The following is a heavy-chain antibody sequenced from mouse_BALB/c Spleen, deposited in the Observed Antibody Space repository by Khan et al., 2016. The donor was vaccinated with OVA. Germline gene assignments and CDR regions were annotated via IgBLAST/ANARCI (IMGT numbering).Heavy chain of an antibody. Sequence: QVQLKQSGPELVKPGASVKMSCKASGNTFRTYYIHWVKQRPGQGLEWIGWIYPGDGRTKYNEKFKDKTTLSADKSTSIAYMLLSSLTSEDSAIYFCALSYYVSFWYFDVWGAGTTVTVSS. CDR2: IYPGDGRT. CDR3: ALSYYVSFWYFDV. V-gene: IGHV1S56*01. D-gene: IGHD1-1*01. J-gene: IGHJ1*01. CDR1: GNTFRTYY.